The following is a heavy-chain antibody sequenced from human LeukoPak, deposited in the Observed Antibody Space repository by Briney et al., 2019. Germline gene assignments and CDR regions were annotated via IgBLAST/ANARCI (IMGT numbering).Heavy chain of an antibody. CDR1: GFTFSSYA. V-gene: IGHV3-23*01. D-gene: IGHD3-3*02. CDR3: AKGNIFGVLRGAFDI. CDR2: ISGSGGST. J-gene: IGHJ3*02. Sequence: SGGSLRLSCAASGFTFSSYAMSWVRQAPGKGLEWVSAISGSGGSTYYADSVKGRFTISRDNSKNTLYLQMNSLRAEDTAVYYCAKGNIFGVLRGAFDIWGQGTMVTVSS.